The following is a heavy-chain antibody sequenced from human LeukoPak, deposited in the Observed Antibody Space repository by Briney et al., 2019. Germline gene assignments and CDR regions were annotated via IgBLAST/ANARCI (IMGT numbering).Heavy chain of an antibody. V-gene: IGHV6-1*01. CDR1: GDSVSSNNAV. CDR2: TYYRSKWNY. Sequence: SQTLSLTCAISGDSVSSNNAVWNWIRQSPSRGLEWLGKTYYRSKWNYDYAVSMKSRITINPDTSKNHFSLQLSSVTPEDTAVYYCARSVNSGCLVCWGQGVLVTVSS. J-gene: IGHJ4*02. D-gene: IGHD3-10*01. CDR3: ARSVNSGCLVC.